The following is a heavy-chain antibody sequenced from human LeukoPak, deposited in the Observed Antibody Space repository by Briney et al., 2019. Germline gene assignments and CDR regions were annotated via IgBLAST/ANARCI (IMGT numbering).Heavy chain of an antibody. Sequence: GGSLRLSCAASGFTFSNFAMSWVRQAPGKGLEWVSAISGSGGSTYYADSVKGRFTISRDNSKNTLYLQMNSLRAEDTAVYYCAKEVVVPAAKGGAFDIWGQGTMVTVSS. J-gene: IGHJ3*02. CDR2: ISGSGGST. CDR1: GFTFSNFA. D-gene: IGHD2-2*01. V-gene: IGHV3-23*01. CDR3: AKEVVVPAAKGGAFDI.